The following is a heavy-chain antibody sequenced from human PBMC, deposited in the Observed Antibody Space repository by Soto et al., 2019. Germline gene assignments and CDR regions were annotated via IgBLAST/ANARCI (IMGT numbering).Heavy chain of an antibody. J-gene: IGHJ6*02. CDR1: GGSISSSSYY. V-gene: IGHV4-39*01. CDR2: IYYSGST. CDR3: ASLKMYYYDSSGYGRYYYYGMDV. Sequence: SETLSLTCTVSGGSISSSSYYWGWIRQPPGKGLEWIGSIYYSGSTYFNPSLKSRVTISVDTSKNQFSLKLSSVTAADTAVYYCASLKMYYYDSSGYGRYYYYGMDVWGQGTTVTVS. D-gene: IGHD3-22*01.